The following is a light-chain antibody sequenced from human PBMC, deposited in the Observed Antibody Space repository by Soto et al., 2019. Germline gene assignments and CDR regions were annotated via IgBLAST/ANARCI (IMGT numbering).Light chain of an antibody. J-gene: IGKJ1*01. CDR2: GQS. Sequence: IVMTQSPATLSVSPGERATLSCRASQGFXSNFGWYQQKPGQATRILIXGQSTRATGIPARFIGSGSGKEFTLTISSLQSEYFSVYYCQQYNNWPPKTFGQGTKVDIK. CDR3: QQYNNWPPKT. V-gene: IGKV3-15*01. CDR1: QGFXSN.